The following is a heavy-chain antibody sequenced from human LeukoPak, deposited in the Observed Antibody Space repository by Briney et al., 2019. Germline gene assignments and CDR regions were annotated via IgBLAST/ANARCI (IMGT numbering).Heavy chain of an antibody. D-gene: IGHD1-1*01. CDR2: INHSGNA. J-gene: IGHJ4*02. CDR3: ARGPGTTTVDN. CDR1: GGSFSGYY. V-gene: IGHV4-34*01. Sequence: SETLSLTCAVSGGSFSGYYWTWIRQPPGKGLEWIGEINHSGNANYSPSLKSRVTISLDMSENHFSLKLTSVTAADTAVYYCARGPGTTTVDNWGQGTLVTVSS.